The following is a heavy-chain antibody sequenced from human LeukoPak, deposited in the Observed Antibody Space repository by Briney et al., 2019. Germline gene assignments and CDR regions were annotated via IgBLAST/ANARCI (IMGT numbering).Heavy chain of an antibody. Sequence: ASVKVSCKASGYTFTSYGISWVRQAPGQGLEWMGWISAYNGNTNYAQKLRGRVTMTTDTSTSTAYMELRSLRSDDTAVYYCARDQGFETSIAARGDYWGQGTLVTVSS. CDR2: ISAYNGNT. V-gene: IGHV1-18*01. J-gene: IGHJ4*02. CDR1: GYTFTSYG. D-gene: IGHD6-6*01. CDR3: ARDQGFETSIAARGDY.